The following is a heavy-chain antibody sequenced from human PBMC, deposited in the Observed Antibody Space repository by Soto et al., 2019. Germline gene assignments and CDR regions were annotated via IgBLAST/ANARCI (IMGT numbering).Heavy chain of an antibody. J-gene: IGHJ6*02. Sequence: QVQLVQSGAEVKKPGSSVRVSCRSSGGTFSSYIVNWLRLAPGRGLEWMGRVIPVLTTTDYAQNFRGRVTISADRSTNTVYLDLSSLRSDDTAVYYCARRRYCGYDCYHKHYYGMDVWGQGSLVTVAS. V-gene: IGHV1-69*08. CDR1: GGTFSSYI. D-gene: IGHD2-21*02. CDR2: VIPVLTTT. CDR3: ARRRYCGYDCYHKHYYGMDV.